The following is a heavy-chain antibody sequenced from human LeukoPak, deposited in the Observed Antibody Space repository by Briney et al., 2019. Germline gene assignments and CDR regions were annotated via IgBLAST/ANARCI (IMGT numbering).Heavy chain of an antibody. Sequence: GGSLRLSCSAFGFTFSNYWMSWVRQAPGKGLEWVANIKQDGSEKYYVGSVSGRFTISRDNAKNSLYLQMSSLRAEDTAVYYCARDGMITFGGAIVLDYWGQGTPVTVS. CDR3: ARDGMITFGGAIVLDY. J-gene: IGHJ4*02. D-gene: IGHD3-16*02. V-gene: IGHV3-7*01. CDR1: GFTFSNYW. CDR2: IKQDGSEK.